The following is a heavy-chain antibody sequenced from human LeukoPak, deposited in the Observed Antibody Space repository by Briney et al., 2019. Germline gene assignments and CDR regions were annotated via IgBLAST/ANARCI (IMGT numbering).Heavy chain of an antibody. J-gene: IGHJ2*01. V-gene: IGHV4-30-4*07. CDR2: IYYIGST. Sequence: SETLSLTSAVSVDSLSRGGYSCSCIRPPPGRGLEWHGYIYYIGSTSYTPSLKGRFTTSVDTSKNQFSLKLSSVTAADTAVYYCARVYYSSSYDYWYFDLWGRGTLVTVSS. CDR1: VDSLSRGGYS. D-gene: IGHD6-13*01. CDR3: ARVYYSSSYDYWYFDL.